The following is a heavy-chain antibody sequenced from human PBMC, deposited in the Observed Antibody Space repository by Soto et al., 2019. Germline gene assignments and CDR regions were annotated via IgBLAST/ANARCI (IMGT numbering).Heavy chain of an antibody. D-gene: IGHD6-13*01. J-gene: IGHJ4*02. CDR1: GYSFTSYW. CDR3: ARTPKVEQLGGEHVDY. Sequence: PGESLKISCKGSGYSFTSYWIGWVRQMPGKGLEWMGIIYPGDSDTRYSPSFQGQVTISADKSISTAYLQWSSLKASDTAMYYCARTPKVEQLGGEHVDYWGQGTLVTVSS. V-gene: IGHV5-51*01. CDR2: IYPGDSDT.